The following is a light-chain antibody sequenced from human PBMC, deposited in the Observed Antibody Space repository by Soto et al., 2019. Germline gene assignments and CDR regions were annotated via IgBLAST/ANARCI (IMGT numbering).Light chain of an antibody. Sequence: DIQMTQSPSSVSASVGDRVTITCRASQGISSWLAWYQQKPGKAPKLLIYAASSVQSGVPSRFTGSGSGTNFTLSISSLKTEDLATYYCDQANSFPLTFGGGTMVDSK. CDR1: QGISSW. CDR3: DQANSFPLT. J-gene: IGKJ4*01. V-gene: IGKV1-12*01. CDR2: AAS.